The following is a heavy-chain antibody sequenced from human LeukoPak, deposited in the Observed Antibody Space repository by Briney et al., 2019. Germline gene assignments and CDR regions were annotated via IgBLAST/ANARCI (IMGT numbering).Heavy chain of an antibody. D-gene: IGHD3-10*01. V-gene: IGHV4-39*01. J-gene: IGHJ4*02. CDR1: GGSISSRNYY. CDR2: MYHTGNI. Sequence: SETLSLTCIVSGGSISSRNYYWGWIRQPPGKGLEWIGSMYHTGNIYHNPSLESRASISVDTSKNQFSVRLSSVTAADTAVYYCARHLYYYGSGSRYFDYWGQGTLVTVSS. CDR3: ARHLYYYGSGSRYFDY.